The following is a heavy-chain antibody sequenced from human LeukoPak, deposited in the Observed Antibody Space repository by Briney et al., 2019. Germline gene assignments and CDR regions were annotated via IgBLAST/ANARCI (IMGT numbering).Heavy chain of an antibody. J-gene: IGHJ1*01. CDR2: IKSDGKT. Sequence: GGSLRLSCEASGFTFSRYWMHWVRQAPGKGLVWVSRIKSDGKTNYADSVRGRFTISRDNAKNTVSLQMDSLRAEDTGVYYCAKAPSEVGGYYPEYFRHWGQGTLVTVSS. D-gene: IGHD3-22*01. CDR3: AKAPSEVGGYYPEYFRH. CDR1: GFTFSRYW. V-gene: IGHV3-74*01.